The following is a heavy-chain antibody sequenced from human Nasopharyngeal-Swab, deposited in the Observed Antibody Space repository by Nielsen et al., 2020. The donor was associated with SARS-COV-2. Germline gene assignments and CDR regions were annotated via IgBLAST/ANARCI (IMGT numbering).Heavy chain of an antibody. CDR1: GYTFTGYY. CDR2: INPNSGGT. V-gene: IGHV1-2*02. D-gene: IGHD5-18*01. CDR3: ARGDSYGASWYFDL. J-gene: IGHJ2*01. Sequence: ASVKVSCKASGYTFTGYYMHWVRQAPGQGLEWMGWINPNSGGTNYAQKFQGRVTITADKSTSTAYMELSSLRSEDTAVYYCARGDSYGASWYFDLWGRGTLVTVSS.